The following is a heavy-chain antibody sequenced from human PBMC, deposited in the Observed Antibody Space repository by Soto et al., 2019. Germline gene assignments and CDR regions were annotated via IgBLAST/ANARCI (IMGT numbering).Heavy chain of an antibody. Sequence: SETLSLTCTVSGGSISSSSYYWGWIRQPPGKGLEWIGSIYYSGSTYYNPSLKSRVTISVDTSKNQFSLKLSSVTAADTAVYYCARQGDGYETFDYWGQGTLVTVS. J-gene: IGHJ4*02. CDR2: IYYSGST. CDR1: GGSISSSSYY. V-gene: IGHV4-39*01. CDR3: ARQGDGYETFDY. D-gene: IGHD5-12*01.